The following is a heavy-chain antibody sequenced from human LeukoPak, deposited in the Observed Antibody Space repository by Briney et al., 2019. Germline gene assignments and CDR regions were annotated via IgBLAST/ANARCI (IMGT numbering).Heavy chain of an antibody. CDR2: IYHSGST. J-gene: IGHJ4*02. D-gene: IGHD2-21*02. CDR1: GYSISSGYY. CDR3: ARALMTYDY. Sequence: SETLSLTCTVSGYSISSGYYWGWIRQPPGKGLEWIGSIYHSGSTYCNPSLKSRVTISVDTSKNQFSLKLSSVTAADTAVYYCARALMTYDYWGQGTLVTVSS. V-gene: IGHV4-38-2*02.